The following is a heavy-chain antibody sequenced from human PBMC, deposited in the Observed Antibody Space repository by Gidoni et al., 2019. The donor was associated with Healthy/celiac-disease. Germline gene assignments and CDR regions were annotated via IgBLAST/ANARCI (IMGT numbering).Heavy chain of an antibody. Sequence: QVQLVQSGAEVKKPGSSVKVSCKASGGTFSSYALSWVRQAPGQGLEWMGGIIPIFGTANYAQKFQGRVTITADESTSTVYMELSSLRSEDTAVYYCARAIAARRDYYYGMDVWGQGTTVTVSS. J-gene: IGHJ6*02. V-gene: IGHV1-69*01. CDR3: ARAIAARRDYYYGMDV. CDR1: GGTFSSYA. CDR2: IIPIFGTA. D-gene: IGHD6-6*01.